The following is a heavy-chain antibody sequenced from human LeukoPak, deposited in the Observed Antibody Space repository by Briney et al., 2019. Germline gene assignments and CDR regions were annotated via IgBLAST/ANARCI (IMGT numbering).Heavy chain of an antibody. J-gene: IGHJ6*02. CDR3: ARLSNYYDSSGYYFVSYYYCYGMDV. CDR1: SGSISSSSYY. CDR2: ICYSGST. D-gene: IGHD3-22*01. Sequence: SETLSRTSTVYSGSISSSSYYWGWIRQPPGKRLEMIRSICYSGSTYYNPSLKTLVTISAAKTTNKFPLRLSCVTAAGTAVYYCARLSNYYDSSGYYFVSYYYCYGMDVWGQGTTVTVSS. V-gene: IGHV4-39*01.